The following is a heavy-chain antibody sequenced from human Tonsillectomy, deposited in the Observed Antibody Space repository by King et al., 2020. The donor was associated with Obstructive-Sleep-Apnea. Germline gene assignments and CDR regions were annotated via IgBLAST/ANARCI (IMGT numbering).Heavy chain of an antibody. Sequence: QLVQSGAEVKKPGASVKVSCKASGYTFTNYGFSWVRQAPGQGLEWMGWISAYNGYTNYAQKFRGRVTMTTDTSTSTAYMELRSLRSDDTAVYYCARVALRYCSSISCYAGWFDPWGQGTLVTVSS. J-gene: IGHJ5*02. CDR1: GYTFTNYG. D-gene: IGHD2-2*01. CDR2: ISAYNGYT. CDR3: ARVALRYCSSISCYAGWFDP. V-gene: IGHV1-18*01.